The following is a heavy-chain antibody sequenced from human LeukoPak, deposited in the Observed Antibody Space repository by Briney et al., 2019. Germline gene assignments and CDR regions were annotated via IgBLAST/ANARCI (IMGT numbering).Heavy chain of an antibody. Sequence: ASVKVSCKASGYTFTSYDINWVRQATGQGLEWMGWMNPNSGNTGYAQKFQGRVTMTRNTSISTAYMELSSLRSEDTAVYCCARGALLWFGELLYYYFDYWGQGTLVTVSS. V-gene: IGHV1-8*01. CDR3: ARGALLWFGELLYYYFDY. CDR2: MNPNSGNT. D-gene: IGHD3-10*01. J-gene: IGHJ4*02. CDR1: GYTFTSYD.